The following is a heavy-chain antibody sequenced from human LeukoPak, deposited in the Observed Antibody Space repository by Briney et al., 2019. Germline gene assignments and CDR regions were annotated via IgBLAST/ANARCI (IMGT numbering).Heavy chain of an antibody. V-gene: IGHV4-39*07. D-gene: IGHD3-9*01. CDR2: IYYSGST. Sequence: SETLSLTCTVSGGSISSSSYYWGWIRQPPGKGLEWIGSIYYSGSTYYNPSLKSRVTISVDTSKNQFSLKLSSVTAADTAVYYCASTTAYYDILTGYSSSWFDPWGQGTLVTVSS. CDR1: GGSISSSSYY. CDR3: ASTTAYYDILTGYSSSWFDP. J-gene: IGHJ5*02.